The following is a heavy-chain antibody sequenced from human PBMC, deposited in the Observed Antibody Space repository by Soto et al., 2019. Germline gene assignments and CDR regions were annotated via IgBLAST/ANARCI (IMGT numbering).Heavy chain of an antibody. D-gene: IGHD2-21*02. Sequence: SETLSLTCAVYGGSFSGYYWSWIRQPPGKGLEWIGEINHSGSTNYNPSLKSRVTISVDTSKNQFSLKLSSVTAADTAVYYCVRGAAAAGVTAIYYYYGMDVWGQGTTVTVSS. CDR2: INHSGST. CDR1: GGSFSGYY. J-gene: IGHJ6*02. V-gene: IGHV4-34*01. CDR3: VRGAAAAGVTAIYYYYGMDV.